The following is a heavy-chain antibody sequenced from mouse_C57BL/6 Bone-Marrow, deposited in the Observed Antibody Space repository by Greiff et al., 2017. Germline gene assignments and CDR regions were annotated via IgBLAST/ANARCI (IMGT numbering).Heavy chain of an antibody. Sequence: VQLQQSGAELVRPGASVKLSCTASGFNIKDDYMHWVKQRPEQGLEWIGWIDPENGDTEYASKFQGKATITADTSSNTAYLQLSSLTYEDTAVYYCTRITTVVATGAYWGQGTLVTVSA. CDR3: TRITTVVATGAY. D-gene: IGHD1-1*01. J-gene: IGHJ3*01. CDR1: GFNIKDDY. V-gene: IGHV14-4*01. CDR2: IDPENGDT.